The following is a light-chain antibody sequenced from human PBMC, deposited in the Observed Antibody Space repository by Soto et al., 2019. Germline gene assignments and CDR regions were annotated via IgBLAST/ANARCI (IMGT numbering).Light chain of an antibody. V-gene: IGKV3-20*01. J-gene: IGKJ1*01. CDR1: QSVYSN. CDR3: QQYGSSPRT. CDR2: GAS. Sequence: VLTQSRSTLSLSPGLRSTLCCRASQSVYSNLAWYQQKTGQAPRVFIYGASSRATGIPDRFSGSGSGTDFTLTISRLETEDLTVYYCQQYGSSPRTFGQGTMVDIK.